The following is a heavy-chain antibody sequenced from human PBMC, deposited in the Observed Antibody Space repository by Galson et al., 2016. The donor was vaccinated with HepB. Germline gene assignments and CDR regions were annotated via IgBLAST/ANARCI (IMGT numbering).Heavy chain of an antibody. Sequence: SLRLSCAASGFTFSKVAISWVRQAPGKGLEWVSGISATGSRIYSADSVKGRFTISRDNSNNTLYLQMHSLRSEDTAVYYCAKDPPVTADPNDAFDVWGQGTKVTVSS. CDR2: ISATGSRI. V-gene: IGHV3-23*01. CDR3: AKDPPVTADPNDAFDV. D-gene: IGHD4-17*01. CDR1: GFTFSKVA. J-gene: IGHJ3*01.